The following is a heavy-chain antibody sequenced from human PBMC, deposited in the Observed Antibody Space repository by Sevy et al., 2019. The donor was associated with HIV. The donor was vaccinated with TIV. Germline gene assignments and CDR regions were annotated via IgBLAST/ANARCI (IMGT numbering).Heavy chain of an antibody. CDR1: GASIRDSSYY. D-gene: IGHD6-13*01. CDR2: IYSYGET. V-gene: IGHV4-39*01. Sequence: SETLSLTCTVSGASIRDSSYYWAWIRQPPGKGLEWIGNIYSYGETYYNSSLKSRVTISVDTSKNQFSLSLTSVTAADSAIYFCARSMEQQLDAFDIWGQGTMVTV. CDR3: ARSMEQQLDAFDI. J-gene: IGHJ3*02.